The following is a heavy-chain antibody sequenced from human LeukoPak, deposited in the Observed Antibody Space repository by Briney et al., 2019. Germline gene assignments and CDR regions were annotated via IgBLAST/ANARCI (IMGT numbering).Heavy chain of an antibody. CDR1: GYTLSDYY. J-gene: IGHJ4*02. CDR2: INPNSGVT. V-gene: IGHV1-2*02. Sequence: ASVKVSCKASGYTLSDYYLHWVRQAPGQGLEWLGWINPNSGVTNYAQKFQGRVTMTRDTSISTAYMELSRLRSDDTAVYYCARDRTGYGDYVDYWGQGTLVTVSS. D-gene: IGHD4-17*01. CDR3: ARDRTGYGDYVDY.